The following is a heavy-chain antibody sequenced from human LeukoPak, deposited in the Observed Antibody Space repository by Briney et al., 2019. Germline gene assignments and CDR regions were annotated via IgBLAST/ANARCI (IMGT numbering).Heavy chain of an antibody. CDR1: GFTFSNYA. CDR2: ISGSSGST. D-gene: IGHD3-16*01. CDR3: AKAYDYVWGSYGQ. J-gene: IGHJ4*02. V-gene: IGHV3-23*01. Sequence: GGTLRLSCSASGFTFSNYAMNWVRQAPGKGLEWVSAISGSSGSTYYADSVKGRFTISRDNSKNTLYLQMNSLRAEDTAVYYCAKAYDYVWGSYGQWGQGTLVTVSS.